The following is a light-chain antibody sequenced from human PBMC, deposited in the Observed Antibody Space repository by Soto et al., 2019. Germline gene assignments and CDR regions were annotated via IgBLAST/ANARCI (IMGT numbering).Light chain of an antibody. CDR3: QQYNSYS. Sequence: DIQMTQSPSTLSASVGDRVTITCRASQSISSWLAWYQQKPGKAPKLLIYKASSLESGVPSRFSGSGSGTDFTLTISSLQPEDFATYYCQQYNSYSFGQGTKVDIK. CDR2: KAS. CDR1: QSISSW. J-gene: IGKJ1*01. V-gene: IGKV1-5*03.